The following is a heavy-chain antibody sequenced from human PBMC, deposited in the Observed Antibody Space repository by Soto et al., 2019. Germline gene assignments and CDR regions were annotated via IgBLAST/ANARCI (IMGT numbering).Heavy chain of an antibody. CDR1: GDSMSSSNYH. CDR2: IYYSGST. V-gene: IGHV4-39*01. D-gene: IGHD6-6*01. CDR3: ARQGIRIAARLSDY. J-gene: IGHJ4*02. Sequence: SETLSLTCTVSGDSMSSSNYHWGWIRQPPGKGLEWIGSIYYSGSTHYNPSLKSRVTISVDTSKNQFSLKLTSVTAADTSVYYCARQGIRIAARLSDYWGQGTLVTVSS.